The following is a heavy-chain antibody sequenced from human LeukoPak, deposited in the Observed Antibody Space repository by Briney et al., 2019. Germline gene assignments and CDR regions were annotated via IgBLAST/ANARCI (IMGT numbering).Heavy chain of an antibody. CDR1: GGSFSGYY. CDR2: INHTAST. V-gene: IGHV4-34*01. CDR3: ARGMRRLGKPIYY. D-gene: IGHD3-16*01. Sequence: PSXTLSLTCAVYGGSFSGYYWSWGRQPPGKGGEWIGEINHTASTNFTPSLNSRVTISVDTSKNQFSLKLSSVTAADTAAYYCARGMRRLGKPIYYWGQGTLVTVSS. J-gene: IGHJ4*02.